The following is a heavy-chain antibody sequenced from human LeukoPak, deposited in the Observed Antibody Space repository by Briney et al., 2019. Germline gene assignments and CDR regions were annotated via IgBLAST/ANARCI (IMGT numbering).Heavy chain of an antibody. D-gene: IGHD2-21*02. V-gene: IGHV4-34*01. CDR1: GGSFSPYY. CDR3: ARGGSYCGGDCYVDY. Sequence: SETLSLTCAVYGGSFSPYYWSWIRQPPGKGLEWIGEINHSGSTNYNPSLKSRVTISVDTSKNQFSLGLSSVTAADTAVYYCARGGSYCGGDCYVDYWGQGTLVTVSS. J-gene: IGHJ4*02. CDR2: INHSGST.